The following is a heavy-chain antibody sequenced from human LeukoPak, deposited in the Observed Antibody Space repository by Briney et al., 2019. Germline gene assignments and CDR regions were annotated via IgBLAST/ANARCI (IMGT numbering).Heavy chain of an antibody. V-gene: IGHV4-4*07. CDR3: VSALADYYDSSGYPTRHAFDI. CDR1: GASISIYY. Sequence: PSPTLSLKCTVSGASISIYYWSWIRQPAGQGLAWIGRIYTSGSTNYNPSLKSRVPMSVDTSKNQFSLKLRSVTAADTAVYYCVSALADYYDSSGYPTRHAFDIWGQGTTVTVSS. CDR2: IYTSGST. J-gene: IGHJ3*02. D-gene: IGHD3-22*01.